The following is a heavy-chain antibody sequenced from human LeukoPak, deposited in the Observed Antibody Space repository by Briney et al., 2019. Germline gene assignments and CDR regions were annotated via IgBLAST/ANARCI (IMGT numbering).Heavy chain of an antibody. D-gene: IGHD1-26*01. V-gene: IGHV4-61*05. CDR2: IFYSGST. CDR1: GGSISSSSYS. J-gene: IGHJ4*02. CDR3: ARQPYMLGAYYFDY. Sequence: SETLSLTCTVSGGSISSSSYSWSWIRQPPGKGLEWIGYIFYSGSTNYNPSLKSRVTLSVDTSKNQFSLKLGSVTAADTAVYYCARQPYMLGAYYFDYWGQGTLVTVSS.